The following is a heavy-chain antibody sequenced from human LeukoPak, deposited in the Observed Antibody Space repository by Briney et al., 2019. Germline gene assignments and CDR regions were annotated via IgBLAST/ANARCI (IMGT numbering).Heavy chain of an antibody. CDR3: ARKLSRRDYGALDFDY. Sequence: GASVKVSCKASGYTVTSYGISWVRQAPGQGLEWMGWISAYNGNTNYAQKLQGRVTMTTDTSTSTAYMELRSLRSDDTAVYYCARKLSRRDYGALDFDYWGQGTLVTVSS. J-gene: IGHJ4*02. D-gene: IGHD4-17*01. CDR2: ISAYNGNT. CDR1: GYTVTSYG. V-gene: IGHV1-18*01.